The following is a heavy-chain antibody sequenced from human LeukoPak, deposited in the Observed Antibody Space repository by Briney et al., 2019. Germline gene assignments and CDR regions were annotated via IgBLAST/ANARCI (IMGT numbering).Heavy chain of an antibody. V-gene: IGHV4-34*01. J-gene: IGHJ4*02. Sequence: SETLSLTCAVYGGSLSGYYWSWIRQPPGKGLEWIGEINHSGSTNYNPSLKSRVTISVDTSKNQFSLKLSSVTAADTAVYYCAHGAMYQLDSWGEGTLVTVSS. CDR1: GGSLSGYY. CDR2: INHSGST. CDR3: AHGAMYQLDS. D-gene: IGHD2-2*01.